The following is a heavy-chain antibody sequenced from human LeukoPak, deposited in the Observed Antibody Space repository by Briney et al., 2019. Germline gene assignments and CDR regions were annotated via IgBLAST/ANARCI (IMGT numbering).Heavy chain of an antibody. D-gene: IGHD2-2*01. CDR2: MNPNSANT. V-gene: IGHV1-8*02. CDR3: ARAIRYQLLSDY. J-gene: IGHJ4*02. CDR1: GYTFSTYD. Sequence: GASVMVSCKTSGYTFSTYDINWLRQAAGQGLEWMGWMNPNSANTGFAQKFQGRAAITRDTSTATAYLELSGLTSEDTAVYYCARAIRYQLLSDYWGQGTLVTVSS.